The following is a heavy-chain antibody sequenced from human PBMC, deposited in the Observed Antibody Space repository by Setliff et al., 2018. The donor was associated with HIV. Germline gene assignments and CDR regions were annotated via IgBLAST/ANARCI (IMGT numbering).Heavy chain of an antibody. CDR2: LKTSGDGETT. Sequence: KPSETLSLSCAASGFNFHQAWMSWVRQSPGKGLEWVGRLKTSGDGETTDYAAPVKGRFTISRDVSKQTLYLQMNSLKTEDTAVYFCSRGGFVDLLTGHFSPNFDYWGQGALVTVSS. CDR3: SRGGFVDLLTGHFSPNFDY. V-gene: IGHV3-15*01. D-gene: IGHD3-9*01. CDR1: GFNFHQAW. J-gene: IGHJ4*02.